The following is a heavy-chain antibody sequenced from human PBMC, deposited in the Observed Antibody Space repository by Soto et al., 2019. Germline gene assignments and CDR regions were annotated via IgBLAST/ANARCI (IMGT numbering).Heavy chain of an antibody. J-gene: IGHJ4*02. V-gene: IGHV4-34*01. CDR3: ARTGYFVPFDY. CDR2: INHSGST. Sequence: LSLTCAVYGGSFSGYYWSWIRQPPGKGLEWIGEINHSGSTNYNPSLKSRVTISVDTSKNQFSLKLSSVTAADTAVYYCARTGYFVPFDYWGQGTLVTVS. CDR1: GGSFSGYY. D-gene: IGHD3-22*01.